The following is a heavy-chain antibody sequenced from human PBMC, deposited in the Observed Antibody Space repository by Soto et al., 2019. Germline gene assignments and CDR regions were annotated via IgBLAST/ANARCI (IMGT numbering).Heavy chain of an antibody. CDR3: AKSWVLVDYAYMDV. V-gene: IGHV1-69*08. Sequence: VQLVQSGAEVKKPGSSVKVSCEASGGSFTRYIFTWVRQAPGQGLEWMGGIIPIQGTANYALKFQDRVTITADTSTNTAYMELRRLTPEDTALYDCAKSWVLVDYAYMDVWGKGTPVTVSS. J-gene: IGHJ6*03. CDR2: IIPIQGTA. CDR1: GGSFTRYI. D-gene: IGHD4-17*01.